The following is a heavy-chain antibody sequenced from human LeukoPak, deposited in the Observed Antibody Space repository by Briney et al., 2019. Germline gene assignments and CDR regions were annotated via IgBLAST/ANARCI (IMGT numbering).Heavy chain of an antibody. CDR3: ARASHDYGDYSHFDY. CDR1: GVSISSYY. Sequence: SETLSLTCTVSGVSISSYYWSWLRQPAGKGLEWIGRVYTSVSTNYNPSLKSRVTMSVDTSKNQFSLKLTSVTAADTAVYYCARASHDYGDYSHFDYWGQGTLVTVSS. V-gene: IGHV4-4*07. J-gene: IGHJ4*02. CDR2: VYTSVST. D-gene: IGHD4-17*01.